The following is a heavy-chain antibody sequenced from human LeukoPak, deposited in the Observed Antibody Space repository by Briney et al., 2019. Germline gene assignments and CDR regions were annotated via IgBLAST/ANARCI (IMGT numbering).Heavy chain of an antibody. V-gene: IGHV4-34*01. J-gene: IGHJ4*02. Sequence: XIGEINHSGSTNYNPSLKSRVTISVDTSKNQFSLKLSSVTAADTAVYYCARGRYYGSGSVYWGQGTLVTVSS. CDR2: INHSGST. D-gene: IGHD3-10*01. CDR3: ARGRYYGSGSVY.